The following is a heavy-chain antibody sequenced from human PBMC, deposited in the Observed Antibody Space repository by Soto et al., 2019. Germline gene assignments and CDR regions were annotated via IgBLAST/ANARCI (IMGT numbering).Heavy chain of an antibody. Sequence: PSETLSLTCTVSGGSISSSSYYWGWIRQPPGKGLEWIGSIYYSGSTYYNPSLKSRVTISVDTSKNQFSLKLSSVTAADTALYYCARCAEQQLAPPHFDYWGQGTLVTVSS. D-gene: IGHD6-13*01. J-gene: IGHJ4*02. V-gene: IGHV4-39*01. CDR2: IYYSGST. CDR3: ARCAEQQLAPPHFDY. CDR1: GGSISSSSYY.